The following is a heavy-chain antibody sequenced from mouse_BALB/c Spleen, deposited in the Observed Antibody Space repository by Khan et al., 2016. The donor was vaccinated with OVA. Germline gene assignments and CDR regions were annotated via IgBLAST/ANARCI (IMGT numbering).Heavy chain of an antibody. CDR1: DYTFISYY. CDR2: IYPGDGRT. D-gene: IGHD1-1*01. V-gene: IGHV1S56*01. Sequence: QVQLQQSGPELVKPGASVKMSCKASDYTFISYYIHWVKQRPGQGLEWIGWIYPGDGRTKYNEKFTGKTTLTADKSSSTVYMLLSSLTSEDSAIYFCARSYYGSYWYFDVWGAGTTVTVSS. CDR3: ARSYYGSYWYFDV. J-gene: IGHJ1*01.